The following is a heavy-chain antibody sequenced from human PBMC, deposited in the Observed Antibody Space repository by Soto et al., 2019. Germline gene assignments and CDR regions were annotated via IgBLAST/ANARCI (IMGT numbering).Heavy chain of an antibody. J-gene: IGHJ6*02. Sequence: EVQLVESGGGLVQPGGSLRLSCAAYGYTFSRYWIHWVRQAPGKGLVWVSRVNIDGSGTAYADSVEGRFTISRDNAKNTVYLQLNSLRAEDTAVYYCGRGGSEHAMDVWGQGTTVTVSS. CDR3: GRGGSEHAMDV. CDR2: VNIDGSGT. V-gene: IGHV3-74*01. CDR1: GYTFSRYW.